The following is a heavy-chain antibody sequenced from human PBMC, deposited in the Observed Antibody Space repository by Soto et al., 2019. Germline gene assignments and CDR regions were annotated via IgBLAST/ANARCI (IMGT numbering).Heavy chain of an antibody. CDR3: ARVSGSYYYGMDV. CDR1: GGSISSSNW. Sequence: QVQLQESGPGLVKPSGTLSLTCAVSGGSISSSNWWSWVRQPPGKGLEWIGEIYHSGSTNYNPSLKSRVTIPVDKAKNQFSLKLSSVTAADTAVYYCARVSGSYYYGMDVWGQGTTVTVSS. D-gene: IGHD1-26*01. J-gene: IGHJ6*02. V-gene: IGHV4-4*02. CDR2: IYHSGST.